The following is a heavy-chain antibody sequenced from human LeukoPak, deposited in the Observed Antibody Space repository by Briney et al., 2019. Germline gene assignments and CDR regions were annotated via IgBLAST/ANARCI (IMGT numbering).Heavy chain of an antibody. Sequence: GGSLRLSCAASGFTSSNHGMNWVRQAPGKGLEWLSGVSPPGGGTYYADSVKGRFTISRDDSKNTLSLQMNSLRVEDTAVYYCARDLAWGAFDYWGQGTLVTVSS. CDR2: VSPPGGGT. CDR1: GFTSSNHG. J-gene: IGHJ4*02. CDR3: ARDLAWGAFDY. D-gene: IGHD7-27*01. V-gene: IGHV3-23*01.